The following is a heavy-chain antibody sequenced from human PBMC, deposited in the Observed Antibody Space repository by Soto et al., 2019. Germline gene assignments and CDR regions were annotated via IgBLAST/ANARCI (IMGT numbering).Heavy chain of an antibody. Sequence: SETLSLTCSLSGGSINSSDHFWGWIRQTPGKGLEWIGSVYYTETTYYNPSLKSPVTISVETSRNTFSLKVNSVTAADTGIYYCARQRVLSTNMFITSFDPWGQGTLVTSPQ. CDR2: VYYTETT. CDR1: GGSINSSDHF. D-gene: IGHD3-10*02. V-gene: IGHV4-39*01. CDR3: ARQRVLSTNMFITSFDP. J-gene: IGHJ5*02.